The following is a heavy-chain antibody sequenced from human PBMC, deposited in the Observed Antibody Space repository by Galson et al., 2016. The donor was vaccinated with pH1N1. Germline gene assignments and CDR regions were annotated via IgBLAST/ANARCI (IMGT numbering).Heavy chain of an antibody. Sequence: SLRLSCAASGFNYGSYAMHWVRLAPRKGLVWVPGVWHEGSNKDYEDAVKGRFSISRDNSKNTLFLQMNSLRPADTATYYCAKGGSSGVCYWYYDVWGQGTLVTVSS. V-gene: IGHV3-33*06. J-gene: IGHJ2*01. D-gene: IGHD3-22*01. CDR3: AKGGSSGVCYWYYDV. CDR1: GFNYGSYA. CDR2: VWHEGSNK.